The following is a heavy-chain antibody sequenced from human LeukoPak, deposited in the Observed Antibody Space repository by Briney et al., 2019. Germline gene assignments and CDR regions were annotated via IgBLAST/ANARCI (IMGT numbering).Heavy chain of an antibody. CDR1: GGSISSGSYY. Sequence: SQTLSLTCTVSGGSISSGSYYWSWIRQPAGKGLEWNGRIYTSGSTNYNPSLKSRVTIPVDTSKNQFSLKLSSVTAADTAVYYCARDSPTVTTWENYYYYYYMDVWGKGTTVTVSS. CDR3: ARDSPTVTTWENYYYYYYMDV. D-gene: IGHD4-17*01. V-gene: IGHV4-61*02. CDR2: IYTSGST. J-gene: IGHJ6*03.